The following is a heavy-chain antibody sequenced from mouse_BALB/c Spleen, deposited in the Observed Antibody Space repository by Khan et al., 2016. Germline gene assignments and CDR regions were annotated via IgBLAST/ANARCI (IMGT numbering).Heavy chain of an antibody. Sequence: VQLQQSGAELMKPGASVKISCKATGYTFSNYWIEWVKQRPGHGLEWSGDILPGSGYSTSNENFKGKATFTADASSNTAYMQLISLTSEDSAVYFCARAWYSMDYWGQGTSVTVSS. J-gene: IGHJ4*01. CDR1: GYTFSNYW. CDR2: ILPGSGYS. V-gene: IGHV1-9*01. CDR3: ARAWYSMDY.